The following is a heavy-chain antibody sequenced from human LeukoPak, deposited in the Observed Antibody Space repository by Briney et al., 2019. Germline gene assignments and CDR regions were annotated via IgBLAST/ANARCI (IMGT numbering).Heavy chain of an antibody. D-gene: IGHD5-12*01. V-gene: IGHV3-7*01. CDR2: IHSGGNEK. Sequence: GGSLTLSCTPSGLTFSAYWVRWVRQAPEEGLEWVASIHSGGNEKYHVDSVEGRFTVSRDNAKNSLYLQMNSLRTEDTAVYYCARLTLSASDWCYDYWGQGTLVTVSS. J-gene: IGHJ4*02. CDR1: GLTFSAYW. CDR3: ARLTLSASDWCYDY.